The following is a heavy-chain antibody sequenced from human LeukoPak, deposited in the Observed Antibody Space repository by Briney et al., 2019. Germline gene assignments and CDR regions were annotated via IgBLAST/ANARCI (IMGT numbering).Heavy chain of an antibody. Sequence: SETLSLTCTVSGGSISSYYWSWIRQPAGKGLEWIGRIYTSGSTNYNPSLKSRVTMSVDTSRNQFSLKLSSVTAADTAVYFCARDIIVRGIITWGQGTLVTVSA. CDR3: ARDIIVRGIIT. CDR2: IYTSGST. CDR1: GGSISSYY. D-gene: IGHD3-10*01. J-gene: IGHJ5*02. V-gene: IGHV4-4*07.